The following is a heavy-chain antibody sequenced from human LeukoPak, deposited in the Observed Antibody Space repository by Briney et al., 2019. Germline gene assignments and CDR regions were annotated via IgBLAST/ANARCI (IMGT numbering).Heavy chain of an antibody. CDR2: IKQDGSEK. D-gene: IGHD3-9*01. J-gene: IGHJ4*02. CDR1: GFTFSSYW. Sequence: GGSLRLSCAASGFTFSSYWMSWVRQAPGKGLEWVANIKQDGSEKYYVDSVKGRFTISRDNSKNTLYLQMNNLRVEDTAVYYCALGLVTDYWGQGTLVTVSS. V-gene: IGHV3-7*02. CDR3: ALGLVTDY.